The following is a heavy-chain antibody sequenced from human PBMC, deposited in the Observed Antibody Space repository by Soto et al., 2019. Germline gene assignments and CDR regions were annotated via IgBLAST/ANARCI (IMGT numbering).Heavy chain of an antibody. CDR2: IDYVGNT. Sequence: XESLSLTCSVSGDSMSSYYSRRCYRWRWYQQPPGKELEWIGYIDYVGNTDYNPSLKTRVTISLDTSNNQFSLKVISVTAADTALYYCARASLRGGTYAAHFALDVWGQGTTVTVSS. CDR3: ARASLRGGTYAAHFALDV. V-gene: IGHV4-59*13. D-gene: IGHD2-15*01. J-gene: IGHJ6*02. CDR1: GDSMSSYY.